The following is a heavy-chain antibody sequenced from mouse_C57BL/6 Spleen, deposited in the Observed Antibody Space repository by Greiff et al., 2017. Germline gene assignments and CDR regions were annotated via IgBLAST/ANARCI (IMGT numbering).Heavy chain of an antibody. D-gene: IGHD4-1*01. CDR1: GFTFSDYG. J-gene: IGHJ3*01. V-gene: IGHV5-17*01. Sequence: EVKVVESGGGLVKPGGSLKLSCAASGFTFSDYGMHWVRQAPEKGLEWVAYISSGSSTIYYADTVKGRFTLSRDNAKNTLFLQMTSLRSEDTAMYYCARGDKLGGFAYWGQGTLVTVSA. CDR3: ARGDKLGGFAY. CDR2: ISSGSSTI.